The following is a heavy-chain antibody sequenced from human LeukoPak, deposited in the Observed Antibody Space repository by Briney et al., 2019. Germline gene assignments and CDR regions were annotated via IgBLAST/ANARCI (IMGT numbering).Heavy chain of an antibody. J-gene: IGHJ4*02. Sequence: PSETLSLTCTVSGGSISSGSYYWSWIRQPAGKGLEWIGRIYTSGSTNYNPSLKSRVPISVDTSKNQFSLKLSSVTAADTAVYYCAKSTPRVVTLYYFDYWGQGTLVTVSS. V-gene: IGHV4-61*02. CDR3: AKSTPRVVTLYYFDY. CDR2: IYTSGST. CDR1: GGSISSGSYY. D-gene: IGHD4-23*01.